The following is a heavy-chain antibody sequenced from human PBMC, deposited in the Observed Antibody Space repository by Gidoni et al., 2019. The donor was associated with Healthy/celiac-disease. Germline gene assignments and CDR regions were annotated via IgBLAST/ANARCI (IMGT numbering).Heavy chain of an antibody. Sequence: QVQLVQSGAEVKKPGASVKVSCKASGYTFTSYGISWVRQAPGQGLEWMGWISAYNGNTNYAQKLQGRVTMTTDTSTSTAYMELRSLRSDDTAVYYCARGLKTSITMVRGVIYLHWFDPWGQGTLVTVSS. D-gene: IGHD3-10*01. V-gene: IGHV1-18*01. CDR2: ISAYNGNT. CDR3: ARGLKTSITMVRGVIYLHWFDP. CDR1: GYTFTSYG. J-gene: IGHJ5*02.